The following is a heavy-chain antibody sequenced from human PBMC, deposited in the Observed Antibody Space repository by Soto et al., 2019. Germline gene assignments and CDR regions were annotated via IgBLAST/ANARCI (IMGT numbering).Heavy chain of an antibody. CDR3: AREGIAAAGTGYWFDP. CDR2: IYYSGST. CDR1: GGSISSGGYY. Sequence: SETLYLTCTVSGGSISSGGYYWSWIRQHPGKGLEWIGYIYYSGSTYYNPSLKSRVTISVDTSKNQFSLKLSSVTAADTAVYYCAREGIAAAGTGYWFDPWGQGTLVTVSS. V-gene: IGHV4-31*03. J-gene: IGHJ5*02. D-gene: IGHD6-13*01.